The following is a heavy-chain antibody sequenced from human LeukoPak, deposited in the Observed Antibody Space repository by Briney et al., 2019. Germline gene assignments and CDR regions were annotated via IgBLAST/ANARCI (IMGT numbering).Heavy chain of an antibody. CDR3: ARPNHYYDSSDRNHWFDP. V-gene: IGHV1-18*01. Sequence: ASVKVSCKASGYTFTSYGISWVRQAPGQGLEWMGWISAYNGNTNYAQKLQGRVTMTTDTSTSTAYMELRSLRSDDTAVHYCARPNHYYDSSDRNHWFDPWGQGTLVTVSS. CDR2: ISAYNGNT. D-gene: IGHD3-22*01. CDR1: GYTFTSYG. J-gene: IGHJ5*02.